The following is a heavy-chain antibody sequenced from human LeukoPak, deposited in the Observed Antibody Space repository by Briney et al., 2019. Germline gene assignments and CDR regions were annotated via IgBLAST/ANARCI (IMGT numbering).Heavy chain of an antibody. CDR3: ARDLSVGSKPDLGFDY. V-gene: IGHV3-23*01. D-gene: IGHD1-26*01. J-gene: IGHJ4*02. CDR1: GFTFSSYG. Sequence: GGSLRLSCAASGFTFSSYGMSWVRQAPGKGLEWGSAIDGSGGSTYYADSVKGRFTISRDNSKNTLYLQMNRLRAEDTAVCYYARDLSVGSKPDLGFDYWGQGTLVTVSS. CDR2: IDGSGGST.